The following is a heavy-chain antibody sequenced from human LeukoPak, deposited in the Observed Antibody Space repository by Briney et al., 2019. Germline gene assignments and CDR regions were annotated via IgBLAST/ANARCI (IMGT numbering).Heavy chain of an antibody. Sequence: PGGSLRLSCAASGSTFSSYAMSWVRQAPGKGLEWVSGLSGSGGGTYYADSVKGRFTISRDNSKNTLYLQMNSLRAEDTALYYCAKVPYYFDGSGSYFDYWGQGTLVTVSS. CDR2: LSGSGGGT. V-gene: IGHV3-23*01. CDR1: GSTFSSYA. J-gene: IGHJ4*02. D-gene: IGHD3-22*01. CDR3: AKVPYYFDGSGSYFDY.